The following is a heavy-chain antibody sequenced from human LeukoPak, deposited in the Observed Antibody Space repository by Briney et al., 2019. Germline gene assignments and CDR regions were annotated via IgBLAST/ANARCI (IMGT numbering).Heavy chain of an antibody. D-gene: IGHD3-10*01. CDR1: GGSISSSSYY. J-gene: IGHJ5*02. CDR2: IYYSGST. Sequence: SETLSLTCTVSGGSISSSSYYWGWIRQPPGKGLEWIGSIYYSGSTYYNPSLKSRVTISVDTSKNQFSLKLSSVTAADTAVYYCARDHTSYYYGSGSYLRWFDPWGQGTLVTVSS. V-gene: IGHV4-39*07. CDR3: ARDHTSYYYGSGSYLRWFDP.